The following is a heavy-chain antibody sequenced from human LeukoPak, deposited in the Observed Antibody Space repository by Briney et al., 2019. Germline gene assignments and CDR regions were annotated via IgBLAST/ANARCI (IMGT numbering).Heavy chain of an antibody. CDR2: IYYSGST. CDR1: GGSISSYY. D-gene: IGHD6-19*01. V-gene: IGHV4-59*01. Sequence: KPSETLSLTCTVSGGSISSYYWSWIRQPPGKGLEWIGYIYYSGSTNYNPSLKSRVTISVDTSKNQFSLKQSSVTAADTAVYYCARGLSIAVAFDYWGQGTLVTVSS. CDR3: ARGLSIAVAFDY. J-gene: IGHJ4*02.